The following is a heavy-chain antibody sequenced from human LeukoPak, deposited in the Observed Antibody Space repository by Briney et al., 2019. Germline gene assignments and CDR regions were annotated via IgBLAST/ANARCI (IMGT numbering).Heavy chain of an antibody. J-gene: IGHJ4*02. CDR3: ARGGLAIFGVVARGSDY. Sequence: ASVKVSCKASGYTFTSYDINWVRQATGQGLEWMGWINPNSGGTNYAQKFQGRVTMTRDTSISTAYMELSRLRSDDTAVYYCARGGLAIFGVVARGSDYWGQGTLVTVSS. V-gene: IGHV1-2*02. CDR1: GYTFTSYD. CDR2: INPNSGGT. D-gene: IGHD3-3*01.